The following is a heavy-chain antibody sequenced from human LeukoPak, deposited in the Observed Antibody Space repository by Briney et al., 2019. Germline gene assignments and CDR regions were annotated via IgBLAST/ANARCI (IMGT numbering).Heavy chain of an antibody. CDR3: ATGAGATGN. CDR2: ISAYNGNT. V-gene: IGHV1-18*01. D-gene: IGHD1-1*01. CDR1: GYTFTCYG. J-gene: IGHJ4*02. Sequence: GASVKVSCKASGYTFTCYGISLVRQAPGQGLEWMGWISAYNGNTNYAQKLQGRVTMTRDMSTSTVYMELSSLRSEDTAVYYCATGAGATGNWGQGTLVIVSS.